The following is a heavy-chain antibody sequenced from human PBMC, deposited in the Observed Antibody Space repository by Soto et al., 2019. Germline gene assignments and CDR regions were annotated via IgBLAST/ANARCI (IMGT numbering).Heavy chain of an antibody. J-gene: IGHJ5*02. CDR2: IYYTGSP. D-gene: IGHD2-21*02. Sequence: SETLSLTCTVSGDYINNYYWSLIRQPPGKRLEWIGYIYYTGSPTYNPSLESRVTMSVDTSKNQSSLKLLSVTAADTAIYYCARSGVTGIVIPSHWFDPWGQGTLVPSPQ. CDR3: ARSGVTGIVIPSHWFDP. CDR1: GDYINNYY. V-gene: IGHV4-59*12.